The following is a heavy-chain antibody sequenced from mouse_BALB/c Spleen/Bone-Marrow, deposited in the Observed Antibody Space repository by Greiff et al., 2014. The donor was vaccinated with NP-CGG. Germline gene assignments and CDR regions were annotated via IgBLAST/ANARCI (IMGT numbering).Heavy chain of an antibody. Sequence: EVQLVESGGGLVQPGGSLKLPCAASGFDFSRYWMSWVRQAPGKGLEWIGEINPDSSTINYTPSLKDKFIISRDNAKNTLYLQMSKVRSEDTALYYCARMHYYGYVAYWGQGTLVTVSA. CDR1: GFDFSRYW. D-gene: IGHD1-2*01. CDR3: ARMHYYGYVAY. J-gene: IGHJ3*01. V-gene: IGHV4-1*02. CDR2: INPDSSTI.